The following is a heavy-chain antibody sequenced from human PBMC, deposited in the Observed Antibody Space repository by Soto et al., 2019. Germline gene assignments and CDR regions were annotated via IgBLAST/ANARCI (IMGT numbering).Heavy chain of an antibody. CDR1: GLTFSTYA. CDR2: IGGSGTGGRT. J-gene: IGHJ6*02. CDR3: ANSTGGLDCYNSDYAGMDV. V-gene: IGHV3-23*01. D-gene: IGHD2-21*01. Sequence: EVHLLESGGDLVQPGGSRRLSCTASGLTFSTYAMSWVRQAPGKGLAWASAIGGSGTGGRTYYADYVRGRFTISRDNSRNTVYLQMNSLRADDQAVYYCANSTGGLDCYNSDYAGMDVWGPGNTVPVSS.